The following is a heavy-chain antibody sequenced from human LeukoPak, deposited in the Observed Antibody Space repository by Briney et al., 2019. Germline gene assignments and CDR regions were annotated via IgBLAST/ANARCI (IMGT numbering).Heavy chain of an antibody. Sequence: SVKVSCKASGGTFSSYAISWVRQAPGQGLEWMGGIIPIFGTANYAQKFQGRVTITADKSTSTAYMELSSLRSEDTAVYYCARAPLYYDFWSGYYDYWGQGTLVTVSS. CDR3: ARAPLYYDFWSGYYDY. V-gene: IGHV1-69*06. J-gene: IGHJ4*02. CDR2: IIPIFGTA. CDR1: GGTFSSYA. D-gene: IGHD3-3*01.